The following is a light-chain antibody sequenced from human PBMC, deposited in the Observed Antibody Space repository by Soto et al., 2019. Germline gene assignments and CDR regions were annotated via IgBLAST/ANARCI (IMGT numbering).Light chain of an antibody. CDR1: SSDVGAYNY. CDR3: SSFASSNTWV. J-gene: IGLJ3*02. V-gene: IGLV2-8*01. CDR2: EVT. Sequence: QSVLTQPPSASGSPGQSVTISCTGTSSDVGAYNYVSWYQQHAGKAPKLVIYEVTKRPSGVPDRVAGSKSANTAYLTVSGLQADDEADYYCSSFASSNTWVFGGGTKLTVL.